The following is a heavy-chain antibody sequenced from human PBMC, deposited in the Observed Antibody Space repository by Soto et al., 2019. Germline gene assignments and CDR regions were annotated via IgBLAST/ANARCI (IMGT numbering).Heavy chain of an antibody. CDR2: ISYDGSNK. J-gene: IGHJ6*02. D-gene: IGHD6-13*01. V-gene: IGHV3-30-3*01. CDR1: GFTFSIYA. CDR3: ATVAGAGAGPYYCYGIDV. Sequence: GGSLRLSCAASGFTFSIYAMHWVRHAPGKGLEWVAVISYDGSNKYYADSVKGRFTISRDNSKNTLYLQMNSLRAEDTAVYYCATVAGAGAGPYYCYGIDVWGQGTTVTVSS.